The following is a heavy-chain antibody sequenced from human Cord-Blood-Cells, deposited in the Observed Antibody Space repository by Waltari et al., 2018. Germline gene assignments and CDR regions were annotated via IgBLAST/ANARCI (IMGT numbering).Heavy chain of an antibody. J-gene: IGHJ4*02. Sequence: QVQLQQWGAGLLKPSETLSLTCAVYGGSFSGYYWSWIRQPPGKGLEWIGESNHSGSTNYNPSLKSRVTISVDTSKNQFSLKLSSVTAADTAVYYCARLDQYYFDYWGQGTLVTVSS. CDR2: SNHSGST. CDR1: GGSFSGYY. D-gene: IGHD2-2*01. CDR3: ARLDQYYFDY. V-gene: IGHV4-34*01.